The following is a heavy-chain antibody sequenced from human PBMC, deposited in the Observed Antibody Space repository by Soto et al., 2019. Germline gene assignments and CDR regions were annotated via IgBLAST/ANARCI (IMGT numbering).Heavy chain of an antibody. J-gene: IGHJ4*02. D-gene: IGHD1-1*01. V-gene: IGHV3-7*01. CDR2: IKEDGSEK. Sequence: EVQLVESGGGLVQPGGSLRLSCAVSGFTFNRHWMSWVRQTPGKGLEWVASIKEDGSEKSYVDSVKGRFTISRDNAKNSLFLQMNILRVEDTAVYYCVITGWNPPDYWGQGTLVTVAS. CDR1: GFTFNRHW. CDR3: VITGWNPPDY.